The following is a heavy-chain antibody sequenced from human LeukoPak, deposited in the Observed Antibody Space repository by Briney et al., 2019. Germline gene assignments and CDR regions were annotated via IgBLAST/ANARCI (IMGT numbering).Heavy chain of an antibody. J-gene: IGHJ5*02. CDR2: ISSNGGST. CDR1: GFTFSSYA. Sequence: GGSLGLSCAASGFTFSSYAMHWVRQAPGKGLEYVSAISSNGGSTYYANSVKGRFTIPRDNSKNTLYLQMGSLRAEDMAVYYCARGDTAMPSWNWFDPWGQGTLVTVSS. V-gene: IGHV3-64*01. CDR3: ARGDTAMPSWNWFDP. D-gene: IGHD5-18*01.